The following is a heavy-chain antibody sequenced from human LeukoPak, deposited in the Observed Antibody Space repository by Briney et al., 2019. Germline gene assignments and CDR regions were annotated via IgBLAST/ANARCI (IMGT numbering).Heavy chain of an antibody. J-gene: IGHJ4*02. CDR1: GYTFTSYN. D-gene: IGHD4-23*01. Sequence: ASVKASCKASGYTFTSYNINWVRQAAGQGLEWMGWMNPNSGNTGYSQNVQGRVTMTRNTSIRTAYMELSSLRSEDTAVYYCASGNHGGRRSFDYWGQGTLVPVSS. CDR3: ASGNHGGRRSFDY. CDR2: MNPNSGNT. V-gene: IGHV1-8*01.